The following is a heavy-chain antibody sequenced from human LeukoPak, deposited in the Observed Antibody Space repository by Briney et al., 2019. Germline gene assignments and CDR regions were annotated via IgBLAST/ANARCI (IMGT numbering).Heavy chain of an antibody. J-gene: IGHJ5*02. CDR3: ARDRLQLGYYGSGSYGWFDP. V-gene: IGHV3-48*04. CDR2: ISSSSSTI. D-gene: IGHD3-10*01. Sequence: QAGGSLRLSCAASGFTFSSYSMNWVRQAPGKGLEWVSYISSSSSTIYYADSVKGRFTISRDNAKNSLYLQMNSLRAEDTAVYYCARDRLQLGYYGSGSYGWFDPWGQGTLVTVSS. CDR1: GFTFSSYS.